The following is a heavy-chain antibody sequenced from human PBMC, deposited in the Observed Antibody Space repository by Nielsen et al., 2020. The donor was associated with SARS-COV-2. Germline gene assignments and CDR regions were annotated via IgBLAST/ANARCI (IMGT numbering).Heavy chain of an antibody. Sequence: GGSLRLSCAASGFTFSSYAMSWVRQAPGKGLEWVSAISGSGGSTYYADSVKGRFTISRDNSKNTLYLQMNSLRAEDTAVYYCARDITIFGVAYYYGMDVWGQGTTVTVSS. D-gene: IGHD3-3*01. V-gene: IGHV3-23*01. CDR1: GFTFSSYA. CDR3: ARDITIFGVAYYYGMDV. CDR2: ISGSGGST. J-gene: IGHJ6*02.